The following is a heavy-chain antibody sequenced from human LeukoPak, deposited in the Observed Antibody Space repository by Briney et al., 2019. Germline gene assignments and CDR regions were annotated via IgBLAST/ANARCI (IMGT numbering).Heavy chain of an antibody. J-gene: IGHJ4*02. D-gene: IGHD6-13*01. CDR1: GYTFTSYD. Sequence: ASVKVSCKASGYTFTSYDINWVRQATGQGLEWMGWMNPNSGNIGYAQKFQGRVTITRNTSISTAYMELSSLRSEDTAVYYCARGVSAAGMDYWGQGTLVTVSS. V-gene: IGHV1-8*03. CDR2: MNPNSGNI. CDR3: ARGVSAAGMDY.